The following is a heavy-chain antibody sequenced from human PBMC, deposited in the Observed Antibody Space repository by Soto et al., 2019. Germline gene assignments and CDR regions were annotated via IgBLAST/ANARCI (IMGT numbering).Heavy chain of an antibody. Sequence: PSETLSLTCTVPGGSISSYYWSWIRQPPGKGLEWIGYIYYTGSTNYNPSLKSRVTISVDTSKNQFSLKLSSVTAADTAVYYCARGVRATYGDYGKGFDYWGQGSLVTVSS. J-gene: IGHJ4*02. CDR3: ARGVRATYGDYGKGFDY. V-gene: IGHV4-59*01. D-gene: IGHD4-17*01. CDR2: IYYTGST. CDR1: GGSISSYY.